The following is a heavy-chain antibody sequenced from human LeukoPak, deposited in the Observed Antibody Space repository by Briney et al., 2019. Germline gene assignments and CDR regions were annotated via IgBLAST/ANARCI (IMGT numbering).Heavy chain of an antibody. V-gene: IGHV4-4*07. D-gene: IGHD6-6*01. CDR2: IYTSGNT. Sequence: SETLSLTCTVAGGSISSYYWSWIRQPAGKGLEWIGRIYTSGNTNYNPSLKSRVTMSVDTSKNQFSLKLSSVTAADTAVYYCARTGSSSLYYYGMDVWGQGTTVTVSS. CDR3: ARTGSSSLYYYGMDV. J-gene: IGHJ6*02. CDR1: GGSISSYY.